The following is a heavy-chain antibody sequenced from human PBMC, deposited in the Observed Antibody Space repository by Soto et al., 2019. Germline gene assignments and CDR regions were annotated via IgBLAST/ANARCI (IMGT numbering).Heavy chain of an antibody. V-gene: IGHV1-46*03. J-gene: IGHJ4*02. D-gene: IGHD5-18*01. Sequence: ASVKVSCKASGYTFTGYYMHWVRQAPGQGLEWMGMINPNSGGTSYAQKFQGRVTMTRDTSTSTVYMELSSLRSEDTAVYYCARLEMATAPFDYWGQGTLVTVSS. CDR3: ARLEMATAPFDY. CDR1: GYTFTGYY. CDR2: INPNSGGT.